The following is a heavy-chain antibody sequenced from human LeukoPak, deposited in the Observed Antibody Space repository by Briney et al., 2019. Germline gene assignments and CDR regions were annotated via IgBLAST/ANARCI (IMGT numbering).Heavy chain of an antibody. CDR2: IYYSGST. CDR1: GGSISSSSYY. CDR3: ARAPSTIFGVPRFDP. Sequence: SETLSHTCTVSGGSISSSSYYWGWIRQPPGKGLEWIGSIYYSGSTYYNPSLKSRVTISVDTSKNQFSLKLSSVTAADTAVYYCARAPSTIFGVPRFDPWGQGTLVTVSS. V-gene: IGHV4-39*07. J-gene: IGHJ5*02. D-gene: IGHD3-3*01.